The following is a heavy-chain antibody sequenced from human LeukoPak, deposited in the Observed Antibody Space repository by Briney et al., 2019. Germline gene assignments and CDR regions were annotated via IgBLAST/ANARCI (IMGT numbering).Heavy chain of an antibody. J-gene: IGHJ2*01. Sequence: PGGSLRLSCAASGFTFSSYSMNWVRQAPGKGLEWVSSISSSSSYIYYADSVKGRFTISRDNAKNSLYLQMNSLRAEDTAVYYCARPYGDSSGYAWYFDLWARGTLVTVSS. CDR2: ISSSSSYI. CDR1: GFTFSSYS. V-gene: IGHV3-21*01. CDR3: ARPYGDSSGYAWYFDL. D-gene: IGHD3-22*01.